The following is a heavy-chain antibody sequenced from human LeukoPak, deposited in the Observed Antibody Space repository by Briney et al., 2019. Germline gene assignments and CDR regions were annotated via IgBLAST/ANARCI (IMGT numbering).Heavy chain of an antibody. CDR2: FSTYNGDT. Sequence: ASVKVSCKASGYTFTSYGISWVRQAPGQGLEWMGWFSTYNGDTRYAQKLKGRLTLTADTLKTTAYMELRTLISDDTATYYCAIGQGVITWGGADVYDVWGQGTTVIVSS. D-gene: IGHD3-16*01. V-gene: IGHV1-18*01. J-gene: IGHJ3*01. CDR3: AIGQGVITWGGADVYDV. CDR1: GYTFTSYG.